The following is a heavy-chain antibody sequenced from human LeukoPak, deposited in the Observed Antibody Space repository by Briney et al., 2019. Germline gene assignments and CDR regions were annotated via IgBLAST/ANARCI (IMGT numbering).Heavy chain of an antibody. CDR2: IYYSGST. D-gene: IGHD6-13*01. Sequence: SETLSLTCDVYSGSFGGYYWSWIRQPPGKGLEWIGYIYYSGSTNYNPSLKSRVTISVDTSKNQFSLKLSSVTAADTAVYYCARHLAAAGPFDYWGQGTLVTVSP. CDR3: ARHLAAAGPFDY. CDR1: SGSFGGYY. V-gene: IGHV4-59*08. J-gene: IGHJ4*02.